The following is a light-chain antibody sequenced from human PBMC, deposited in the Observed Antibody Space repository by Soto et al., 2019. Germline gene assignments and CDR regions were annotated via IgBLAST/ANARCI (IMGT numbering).Light chain of an antibody. Sequence: QSALTQPASVSGSPGQSITISCTGTSSDVGGYNYVSWYQQHPGKAPKLMIYEVNNRPSGVSNRFSGSTSGNTASLTISGLQAEEEDYYYCSSYSSSSTLVFGGGTKLTVL. J-gene: IGLJ3*02. CDR2: EVN. CDR1: SSDVGGYNY. V-gene: IGLV2-14*01. CDR3: SSYSSSSTLV.